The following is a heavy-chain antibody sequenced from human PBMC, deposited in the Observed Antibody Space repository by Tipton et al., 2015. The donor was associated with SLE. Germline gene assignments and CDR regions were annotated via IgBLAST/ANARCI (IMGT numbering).Heavy chain of an antibody. D-gene: IGHD3-3*01. V-gene: IGHV4-59*02. CDR3: ARGFFHDYWSAEQGRKSFYFDN. CDR2: VCNSVST. Sequence: TLSLTCTVSGASVSSFCWNWIRQSPGKGLEWIACVCNSVSTNYDPSLKSRGTISVDTSKNHFSLELTSVPAADTAMYFCARGFFHDYWSAEQGRKSFYFDNWGQGALVTVSS. J-gene: IGHJ4*02. CDR1: GASVSSFC.